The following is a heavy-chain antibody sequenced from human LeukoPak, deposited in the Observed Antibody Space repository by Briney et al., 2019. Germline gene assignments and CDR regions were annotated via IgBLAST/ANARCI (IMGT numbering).Heavy chain of an antibody. CDR3: ARRDIVVVPAARKPDYYGMDV. CDR2: IYYSGST. Sequence: PSETLSLTCTVSGGSISSSSYYWGWIRQPPGKGLEWIGSIYYSGSTYYNPSLKSRATISVDTSKNQFSLKLSSVTAADTAVYYCARRDIVVVPAARKPDYYGMDVWGQGTTVTVSS. D-gene: IGHD2-2*01. J-gene: IGHJ6*02. V-gene: IGHV4-39*01. CDR1: GGSISSSSYY.